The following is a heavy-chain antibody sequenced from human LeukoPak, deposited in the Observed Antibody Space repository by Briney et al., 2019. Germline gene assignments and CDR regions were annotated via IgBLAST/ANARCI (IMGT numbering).Heavy chain of an antibody. Sequence: SETLSLTCAVYGGSFSGYYWSWIRQPPGKGLECIGSIYYSGSTYYNPSLKSRVTISVDTSKNQFSLKLSSVTAADTAVYYCARLPLNSGSYYGLLDYWGQGTLVTVSS. CDR1: GGSFSGYY. D-gene: IGHD1-26*01. CDR2: IYYSGST. J-gene: IGHJ4*02. CDR3: ARLPLNSGSYYGLLDY. V-gene: IGHV4-34*01.